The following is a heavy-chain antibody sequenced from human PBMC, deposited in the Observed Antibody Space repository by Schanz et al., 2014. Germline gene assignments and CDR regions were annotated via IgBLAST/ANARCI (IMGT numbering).Heavy chain of an antibody. CDR2: IWYDGSNK. V-gene: IGHV3-33*01. CDR3: ARVPYGSGSYWDY. D-gene: IGHD3-10*01. J-gene: IGHJ4*02. Sequence: QVQLVESGGGVVQPGRSLRLSCAASGFIFSSYGLHWVRQAPGKGLEWVAFIWYDGSNKYYADSVKGRFTISRENAKNSLYLQMNSLRAGDTAVYYCARVPYGSGSYWDYWGQGTLFTVSS. CDR1: GFIFSSYG.